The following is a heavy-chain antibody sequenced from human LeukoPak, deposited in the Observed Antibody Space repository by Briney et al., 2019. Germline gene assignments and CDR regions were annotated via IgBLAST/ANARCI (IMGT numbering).Heavy chain of an antibody. CDR1: GGTFSSYA. CDR3: ANPGYSYGTFGAFDI. Sequence: SVKVSCKASGGTFSSYAISWVRQAPGQGLEWMGGIIPIFGTANYAQKFQGRVTITADKSTSTAYMELSSLRSEDTAVYYCANPGYSYGTFGAFDIWGQGTMVTVSS. J-gene: IGHJ3*02. D-gene: IGHD5-18*01. CDR2: IIPIFGTA. V-gene: IGHV1-69*06.